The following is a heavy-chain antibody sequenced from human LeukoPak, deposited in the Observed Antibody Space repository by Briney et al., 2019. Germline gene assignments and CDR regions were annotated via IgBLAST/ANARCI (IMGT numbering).Heavy chain of an antibody. Sequence: GASVKVSCKASGYTFTGYYMHWVRQAPGQGLEWMGWINPNSGGTNYAQKFQGRVTMTRDTSISTAYMELSRLRSDDTAVYYCAGHHYYDSSGFDYWGQGTLVTVSS. CDR3: AGHHYYDSSGFDY. J-gene: IGHJ4*02. CDR2: INPNSGGT. V-gene: IGHV1-2*02. D-gene: IGHD3-22*01. CDR1: GYTFTGYY.